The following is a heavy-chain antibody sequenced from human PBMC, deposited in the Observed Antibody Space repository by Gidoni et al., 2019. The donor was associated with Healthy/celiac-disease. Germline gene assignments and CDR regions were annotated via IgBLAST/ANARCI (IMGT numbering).Heavy chain of an antibody. CDR2: ISSSSSYT. V-gene: IGHV3-11*05. CDR3: VTMGGSQSGYSSGWYLPGGSEVSY. CDR1: GFTFSDYY. D-gene: IGHD6-19*01. Sequence: QVQLVESGGGLVKPGGSLRLSCAASGFTFSDYYMSWIRQVPGKGLEWVSYISSSSSYTNYADSVKGRFTISRDNAKNSLYLQMNSLRAEDTAVYYCVTMGGSQSGYSSGWYLPGGSEVSYWGQGTLVTVSS. J-gene: IGHJ4*02.